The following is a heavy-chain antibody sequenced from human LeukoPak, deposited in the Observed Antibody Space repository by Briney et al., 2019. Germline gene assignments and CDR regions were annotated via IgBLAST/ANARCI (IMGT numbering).Heavy chain of an antibody. J-gene: IGHJ3*02. V-gene: IGHV3-7*01. Sequence: PGGSLRLSCAASGFTFSSYWMSWVRQAPGKGLEWVANIKQDGSEKYYVDSVKGRFTISRDNAKNSLYLQMNSLRAEDTAVYYCASQLSHDAFDIWGQGTMVTVSS. CDR2: IKQDGSEK. D-gene: IGHD2-2*01. CDR3: ASQLSHDAFDI. CDR1: GFTFSSYW.